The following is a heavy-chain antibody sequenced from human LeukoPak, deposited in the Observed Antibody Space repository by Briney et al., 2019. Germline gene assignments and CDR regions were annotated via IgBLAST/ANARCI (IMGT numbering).Heavy chain of an antibody. Sequence: ASVKVSCKASGYTLTSYDINWVRQATGQGLEWMGWMNPNSGRTGYAQNFQGRITITRNTSISTAYMELSSLRSEDTAVYYCTRETSSRYFDYWGQETLVTVSS. CDR3: TRETSSRYFDY. CDR2: MNPNSGRT. J-gene: IGHJ4*02. V-gene: IGHV1-8*01. CDR1: GYTLTSYD.